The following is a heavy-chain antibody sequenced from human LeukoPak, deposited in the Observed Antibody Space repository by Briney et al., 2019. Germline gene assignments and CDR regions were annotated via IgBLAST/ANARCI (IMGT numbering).Heavy chain of an antibody. Sequence: SETLSLTCTVSGDSISGYYWSWIRQPPGKGLEWIGFIYDSGNTNYNPSLKSRVTISVDTPKKQFSLKLSSVTTADTAVYFCARNAKDAAMVIYFDYWGQGTLVTVSS. V-gene: IGHV4-59*01. CDR2: IYDSGNT. CDR1: GDSISGYY. J-gene: IGHJ4*02. D-gene: IGHD5-18*01. CDR3: ARNAKDAAMVIYFDY.